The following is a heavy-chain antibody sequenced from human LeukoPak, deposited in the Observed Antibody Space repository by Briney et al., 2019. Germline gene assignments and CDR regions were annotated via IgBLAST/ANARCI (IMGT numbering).Heavy chain of an antibody. Sequence: ASVKVSCKASGYTFTSYYTHWVRQAPGQGLEWMGIINPRGGSTSYAQKFQGRVTMTRDMSTSTVYMELSSLRSEDTAVYYCAREIGPRQLHLWGSAFDYWGQGTLVTVSS. J-gene: IGHJ4*02. CDR3: AREIGPRQLHLWGSAFDY. CDR2: INPRGGST. V-gene: IGHV1-46*01. D-gene: IGHD5-18*01. CDR1: GYTFTSYY.